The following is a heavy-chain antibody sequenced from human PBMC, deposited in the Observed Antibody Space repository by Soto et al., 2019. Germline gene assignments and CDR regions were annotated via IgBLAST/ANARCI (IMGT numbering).Heavy chain of an antibody. J-gene: IGHJ4*02. D-gene: IGHD1-26*01. CDR3: AKRPLKYSGSYFDY. Sequence: EVQLLDSGGALVQPGGSLRLSCAASGFTFNNYPTNWVRQAPGKGLEWVSGISGSGGSTDYADSVKGRFTISRDNSKNTVYLQMNSLRAEDTAVYYCAKRPLKYSGSYFDYWGQGTLVTVSS. V-gene: IGHV3-23*01. CDR1: GFTFNNYP. CDR2: ISGSGGST.